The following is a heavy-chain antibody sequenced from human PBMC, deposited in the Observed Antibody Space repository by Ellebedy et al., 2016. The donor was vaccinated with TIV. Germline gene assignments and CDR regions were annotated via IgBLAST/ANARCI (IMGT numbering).Heavy chain of an antibody. Sequence: GESLKISCAASGFPFPNYWMTWVRQAPGKGLEWVANIKQDGSVKNYVDSVKGRFTISRDNAKSSLWLQMNTLRVEDTAVYYCVTGMDVWGQGTTVTVSS. J-gene: IGHJ6*02. V-gene: IGHV3-7*01. CDR2: IKQDGSVK. CDR3: VTGMDV. CDR1: GFPFPNYW.